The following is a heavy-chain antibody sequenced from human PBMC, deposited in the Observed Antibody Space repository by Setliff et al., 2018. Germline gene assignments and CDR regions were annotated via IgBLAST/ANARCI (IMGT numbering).Heavy chain of an antibody. Sequence: RASVKVSCKASGYTFSGYYIHWVRQAPGQGLEWMGRINPNSGGTNYAQKFQGWVTMTRDTSISTAYMELSRLRSDDTAVYYCARSGWLREYYFDYWGQGTLVTVSS. V-gene: IGHV1-2*04. CDR3: ARSGWLREYYFDY. CDR1: GYTFSGYY. CDR2: INPNSGGT. D-gene: IGHD5-12*01. J-gene: IGHJ4*02.